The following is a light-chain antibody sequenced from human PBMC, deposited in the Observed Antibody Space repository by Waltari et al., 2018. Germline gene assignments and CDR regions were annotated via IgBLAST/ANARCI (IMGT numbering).Light chain of an antibody. CDR3: CSYAGSSTFHVL. Sequence: QSVLTQPASMSGSPGQSITISCTGTNSDVGCYNLVSWYQQHPGKAPRLIIYDVIKRPSGVSDRFFCSKSGHTASLTVSGLQPEDEAEYFCCSYAGSSTFHVLFGGGTKLTVL. V-gene: IGLV2-23*02. CDR1: NSDVGCYNL. J-gene: IGLJ2*01. CDR2: DVI.